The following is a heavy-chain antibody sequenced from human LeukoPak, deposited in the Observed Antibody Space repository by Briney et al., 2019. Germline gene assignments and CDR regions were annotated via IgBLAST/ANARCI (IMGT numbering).Heavy chain of an antibody. D-gene: IGHD1-14*01. CDR2: IFYSGST. CDR1: GGSISTSNYY. V-gene: IGHV4-39*07. Sequence: PSETLSLTCTVSGGSISTSNYYWGWLRQPPGKGLEWIGNIFYSGSTYYSPSLKSRVTISVDTSKNQFSLKLSSVTAADTAGYYCATRKVGIYAPCSDACCGACWFDPWGQGTLVTVSS. J-gene: IGHJ5*02. CDR3: ATRKVGIYAPCSDACCGACWFDP.